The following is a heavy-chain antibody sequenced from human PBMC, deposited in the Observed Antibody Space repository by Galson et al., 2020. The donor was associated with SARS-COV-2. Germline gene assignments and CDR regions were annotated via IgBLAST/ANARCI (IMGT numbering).Heavy chain of an antibody. CDR2: IGPAGDT. CDR3: ARGDDYYDRCGYERDV. D-gene: IGHD3-22*01. V-gene: IGHV3-13*01. CDR1: GFTFSSYD. J-gene: IGHJ6*04. Sequence: ESLKLSCAASGFTFSSYDMHWVRQATGKGLEWVSAIGPAGDTYYPGPVQGRFTTSRENAQNSLYLQMNSLRAGDTSVYYWARGDDYYDRCGYERDVWGKGTTVTVSA.